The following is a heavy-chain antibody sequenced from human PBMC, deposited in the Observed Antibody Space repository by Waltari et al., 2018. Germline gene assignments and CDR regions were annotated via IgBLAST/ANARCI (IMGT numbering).Heavy chain of an antibody. CDR1: GDSITSPYL. J-gene: IGHJ4*02. D-gene: IGHD2-15*01. CDR2: VHGSGRT. CDR3: ARDRGRGLYLDT. Sequence: QLQLQASGPGLVTPSGTMSPNCGVSGDSITSPYLWNGVRQSPQKGLEWLGQVHGSGRTNYHPSFANRVTISLDTSRNQCTLMLTSATAADTAIYYCARDRGRGLYLDTWGPGTLVTVSP. V-gene: IGHV4-4*02.